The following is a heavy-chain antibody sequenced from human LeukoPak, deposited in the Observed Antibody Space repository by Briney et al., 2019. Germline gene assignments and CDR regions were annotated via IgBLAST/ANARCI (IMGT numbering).Heavy chain of an antibody. J-gene: IGHJ4*02. Sequence: ASVKVSCEASGYTFTNYYMHWVRQAPGQGLEWMGWINPYSGDTNYAQKFQGRVTMTRDTSITTAYMDLSRLKSDDAAVYYCARASYESTLRIDDYWGQGTLVTVSS. V-gene: IGHV1-2*02. CDR1: GYTFTNYY. CDR2: INPYSGDT. D-gene: IGHD3-22*01. CDR3: ARASYESTLRIDDY.